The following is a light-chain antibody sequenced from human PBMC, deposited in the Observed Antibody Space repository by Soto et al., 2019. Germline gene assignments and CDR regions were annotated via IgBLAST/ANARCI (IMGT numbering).Light chain of an antibody. CDR1: QSLLHSNGYNY. CDR3: MQALQTPRT. V-gene: IGKV2-28*01. Sequence: DIVMTQSPLSLPVTPGEPASISCRSSQSLLHSNGYNYLDWYLQKPGQSPQLLIYLGSNRASGVPDMFSGNGSGTDFTLKISRVEAEDVGVYYCMQALQTPRTFGQGTKVEIK. J-gene: IGKJ1*01. CDR2: LGS.